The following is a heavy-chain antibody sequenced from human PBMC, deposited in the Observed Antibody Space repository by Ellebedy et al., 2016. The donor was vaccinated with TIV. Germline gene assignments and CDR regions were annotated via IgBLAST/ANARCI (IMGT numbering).Heavy chain of an antibody. J-gene: IGHJ6*02. CDR1: GGSISNYY. Sequence: MPSETLSLTCTVSGGSISNYYWSWIRQPPGKGLEWIGEINHSGSTNYNPSLKSRVTISVDTSKNQFSLKVSSVTAADTAVYYCARVMEMATTTYGMDVWGQGTTVTVSS. CDR3: ARVMEMATTTYGMDV. CDR2: INHSGST. D-gene: IGHD5-24*01. V-gene: IGHV4-34*01.